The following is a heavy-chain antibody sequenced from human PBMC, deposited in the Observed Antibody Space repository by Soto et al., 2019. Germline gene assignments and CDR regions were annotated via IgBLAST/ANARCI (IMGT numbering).Heavy chain of an antibody. CDR1: GGSFSGYY. CDR2: INHSGST. J-gene: IGHJ4*02. V-gene: IGHV4-34*01. Sequence: QVQLQQWGAGLLKPSETLSLTCAVYGGSFSGYYWSWIRQPPGKGLEWIGEINHSGSTNYNPSLKSRVTISVDTSKNQFALKLSSVTAADTAVYYCARVRDGMGDLESPDIIAAAGPFDYWGQGTLVTVSS. D-gene: IGHD6-13*01. CDR3: ARVRDGMGDLESPDIIAAAGPFDY.